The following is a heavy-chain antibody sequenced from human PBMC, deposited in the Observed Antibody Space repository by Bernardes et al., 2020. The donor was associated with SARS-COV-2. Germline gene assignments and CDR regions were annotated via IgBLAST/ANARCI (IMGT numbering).Heavy chain of an antibody. CDR1: GGSFSGYY. D-gene: IGHD4-4*01. Sequence: SETLSLTCAVYGGSFSGYYWSWIRQPPGKGLEWIGEINHSGSTNYNPSLKSRVTISVDTSKNQFSLKLRSVTAADTAVYYCARGSTVIVYWGQGTLVTVSS. J-gene: IGHJ4*02. V-gene: IGHV4-34*01. CDR2: INHSGST. CDR3: ARGSTVIVY.